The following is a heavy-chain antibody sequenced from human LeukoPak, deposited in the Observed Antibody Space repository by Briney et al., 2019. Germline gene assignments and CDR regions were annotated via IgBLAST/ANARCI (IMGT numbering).Heavy chain of an antibody. CDR2: IIPIFGTA. D-gene: IGHD4-17*01. J-gene: IGHJ4*02. CDR1: GGTFSSYA. V-gene: IGHV1-69*13. Sequence: AASVKVSCKASGGTFSSYAISWVRQAPGQGLEWMGGIIPIFGTANYAQKFQSRVTITADESTSTAYMELSSLRSEDTAVYYCTTYGDYYYFDYWGQGTLVTVSS. CDR3: TTYGDYYYFDY.